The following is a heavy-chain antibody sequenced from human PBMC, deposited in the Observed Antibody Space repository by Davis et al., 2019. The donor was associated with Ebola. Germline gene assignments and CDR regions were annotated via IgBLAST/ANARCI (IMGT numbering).Heavy chain of an antibody. CDR2: INPNRGGT. Sequence: ASVKVSCKASGYTFTGYSMHWVRQAPGQGLEWMGWINPNRGGTDYAQKFQGRVTMTRDTSISTAYMELSRLRYDDTAVYYCARGWLWFDYWGQGTLVTVSS. D-gene: IGHD5-18*01. CDR1: GYTFTGYS. J-gene: IGHJ4*02. V-gene: IGHV1-2*02. CDR3: ARGWLWFDY.